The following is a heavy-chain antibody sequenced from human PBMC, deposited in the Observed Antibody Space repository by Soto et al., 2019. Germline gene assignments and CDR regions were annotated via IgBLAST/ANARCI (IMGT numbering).Heavy chain of an antibody. V-gene: IGHV1-69*01. J-gene: IGHJ4*02. D-gene: IGHD3-10*01. CDR3: AREGARGSHIGY. CDR2: IIPIFGTA. CDR1: GGTFSSYA. Sequence: QVQLVQSGAEVKKPGSSVKVSCKASGGTFSSYAISWVRQAPGQGLEWLGGIIPIFGTANYAQKFQGRVTITADESTSTAYRELSSLRSEDTAVYYCAREGARGSHIGYWGQGTLVTGSS.